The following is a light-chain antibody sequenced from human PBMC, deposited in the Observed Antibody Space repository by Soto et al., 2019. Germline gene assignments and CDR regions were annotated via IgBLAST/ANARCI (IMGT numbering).Light chain of an antibody. CDR2: DAS. CDR1: QTVSKN. CDR3: QQDNNWPLT. J-gene: IGKJ4*01. V-gene: IGKV3D-15*01. Sequence: DIVLTQSPATLSVSPGGRATLSCRASQTVSKNLAWYQQKPGQPPRLLIFDASTRASGIPGRFSGSGSDTEFTLTINSLQSEDFAVYYCQQDNNWPLTFGGGTKVEIK.